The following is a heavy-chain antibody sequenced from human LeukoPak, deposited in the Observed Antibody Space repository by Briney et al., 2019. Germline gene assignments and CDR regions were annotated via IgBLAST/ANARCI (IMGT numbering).Heavy chain of an antibody. CDR2: ISGSGGST. V-gene: IGHV3-23*01. J-gene: IGHJ4*02. CDR1: GFTFSSYA. D-gene: IGHD3-22*01. Sequence: GGSLRLSCAASGFTFSSYAMSWVRQAPGKGLEWVSAISGSGGSTYYADSVKGRFTISRDNSKNTLYLQMSSLRAEDTAVYYCAKGLSSGHYYFDYWGQGTLVTVSS. CDR3: AKGLSSGHYYFDY.